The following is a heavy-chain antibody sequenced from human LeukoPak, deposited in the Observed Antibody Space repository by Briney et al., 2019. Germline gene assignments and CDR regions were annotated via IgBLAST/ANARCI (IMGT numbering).Heavy chain of an antibody. CDR3: ARGYGGDRPGDAFDI. D-gene: IGHD2-21*02. J-gene: IGHJ3*02. Sequence: SETLSLTCAVSGGSISSYYWSWIRQPPGKGLEWIGYIYYSGSTNYNPSLKSRVTISVDTSKNQFSLKLTSVTAADTALYFCARGYGGDRPGDAFDIWGQGTMVTVPS. V-gene: IGHV4-59*01. CDR1: GGSISSYY. CDR2: IYYSGST.